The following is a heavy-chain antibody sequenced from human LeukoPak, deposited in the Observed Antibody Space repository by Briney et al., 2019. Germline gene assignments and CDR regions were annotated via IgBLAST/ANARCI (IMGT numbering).Heavy chain of an antibody. J-gene: IGHJ5*02. CDR1: GGSSSSSRYY. CDR2: IYYSGST. V-gene: IGHV4-39*01. Sequence: SETVSLTCTVSGGSSSSSRYYWGWIRQPPGKGLEWIGSIYYSGSTYYNPSLKSRVTISVDTSKNQFSLKLSSVTAADTAVYYCARHPYQLLWLSWFDPWGQGTLVTVSS. D-gene: IGHD2-2*01. CDR3: ARHPYQLLWLSWFDP.